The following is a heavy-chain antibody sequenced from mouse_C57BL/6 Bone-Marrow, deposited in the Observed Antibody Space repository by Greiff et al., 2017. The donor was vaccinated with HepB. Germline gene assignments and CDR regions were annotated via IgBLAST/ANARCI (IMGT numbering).Heavy chain of an antibody. CDR3: ASLYDDDEGYAMDY. CDR1: GYSFTSYY. CDR2: IYPGSGNT. V-gene: IGHV1-66*01. J-gene: IGHJ4*01. Sequence: VQLQQSGPELVKPGASVKISCKASGYSFTSYYIHWVKQRPGQGLEWIGWIYPGSGNTKYNEKFKGKATLTADTSSSTAYMQLSSLTSEDSAVYYCASLYDDDEGYAMDYWGQGTSVTVSS. D-gene: IGHD2-4*01.